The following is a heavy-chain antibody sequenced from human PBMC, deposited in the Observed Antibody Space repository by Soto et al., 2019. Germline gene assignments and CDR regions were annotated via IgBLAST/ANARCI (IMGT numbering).Heavy chain of an antibody. Sequence: PGGSLRLSCAASGFTFRNYGMNWVRQAPGKGLEWVSYIGIGSSTKYYADSVKGRFTISRDNAKNSLYLQMNSLRAEDSAIYYCAKAIYGSGSYPRWLNHWGQGTLVTVSS. D-gene: IGHD3-10*01. CDR2: IGIGSSTK. J-gene: IGHJ4*02. V-gene: IGHV3-48*01. CDR3: AKAIYGSGSYPRWLNH. CDR1: GFTFRNYG.